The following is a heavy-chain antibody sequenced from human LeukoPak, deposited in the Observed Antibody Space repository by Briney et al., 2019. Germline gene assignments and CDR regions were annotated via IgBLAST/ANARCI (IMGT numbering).Heavy chain of an antibody. CDR1: GGSISSYY. CDR3: ARDPGQQLPFGYFDY. Sequence: TSETLSLTCTVPGGSISSYYWSWIRQPPGKGLEWIGYIYYSGSTNYNPSLKSRVTISVDTSKNQFSLKLSSVTAADTAVYYCARDPGQQLPFGYFDYWGQGTLVTASS. J-gene: IGHJ4*02. V-gene: IGHV4-59*01. CDR2: IYYSGST. D-gene: IGHD6-13*01.